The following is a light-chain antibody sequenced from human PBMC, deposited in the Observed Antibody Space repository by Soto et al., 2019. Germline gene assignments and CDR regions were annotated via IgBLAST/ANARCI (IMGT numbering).Light chain of an antibody. Sequence: QSVLTQPPSASGTPGQRVTISCSGSSSNIGSNSVYWYIHLPGPAPKLLIYNNAQRPSGVPDRISGSKSGTSASLAVSGLRAGDEADYYCASWDDSRTGLVFGGGTKLTVL. CDR1: SSNIGSNS. CDR3: ASWDDSRTGLV. J-gene: IGLJ2*01. CDR2: NNA. V-gene: IGLV1-47*02.